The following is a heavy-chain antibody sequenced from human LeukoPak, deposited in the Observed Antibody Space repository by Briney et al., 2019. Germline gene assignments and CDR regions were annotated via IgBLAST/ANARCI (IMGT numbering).Heavy chain of an antibody. CDR3: ARAPGYSSSWLFDY. CDR2: IYYSGST. D-gene: IGHD6-13*01. Sequence: PSETLSLTCTVSGGSISSGGYYWRWVRQHPGKGLEWIGYIYYSGSTYYNPSLKSRVTISVDTSKNQFSLKLSSVTAADTAVYYCARAPGYSSSWLFDYWGQGTLVTVSS. J-gene: IGHJ4*02. V-gene: IGHV4-31*03. CDR1: GGSISSGGYY.